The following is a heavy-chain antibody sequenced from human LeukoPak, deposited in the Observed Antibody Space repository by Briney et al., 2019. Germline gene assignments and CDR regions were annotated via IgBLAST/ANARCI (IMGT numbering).Heavy chain of an antibody. CDR3: ANDRSITMVRGAVEWFDP. V-gene: IGHV3-30*02. J-gene: IGHJ5*02. CDR1: GFTFNRYG. D-gene: IGHD3-10*01. Sequence: GGSLRLSCAASGFTFNRYGLHWVRQAPGKGLEWVAFIRDDGSTRYYTDSVKGRFTVSRDNSKNTLYLQMNSLRAEDTAVYYCANDRSITMVRGAVEWFDPWGQGTLVTVSS. CDR2: IRDDGSTR.